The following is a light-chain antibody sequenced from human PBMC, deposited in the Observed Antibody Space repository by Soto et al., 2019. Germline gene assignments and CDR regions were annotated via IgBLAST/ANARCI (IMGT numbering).Light chain of an antibody. V-gene: IGKV1-39*01. J-gene: IGKJ1*01. CDR2: AAS. Sequence: DIQMTQSPSSLSASVGDRVTITCRASQTISSHLNWYQQKPGKAPKVLISAASSWQSGVPSRFSGSGSGTDFTLTISSLQPADFATYYCHQSHSIPWTFGQGTKVEIK. CDR1: QTISSH. CDR3: HQSHSIPWT.